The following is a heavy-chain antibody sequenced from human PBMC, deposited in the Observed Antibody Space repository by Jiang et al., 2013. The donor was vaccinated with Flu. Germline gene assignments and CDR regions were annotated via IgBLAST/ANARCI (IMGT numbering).Heavy chain of an antibody. CDR3: ARGGPYDFWSGYYIGDWYFDL. V-gene: IGHV4-59*08. D-gene: IGHD3-3*01. J-gene: IGHJ2*01. CDR1: GGSISSYY. Sequence: GSGLVKPSETLSLTCTVSGGSISSYYWSWIRQPPGRGLEWIGYIYYSGSTNYNPSLKSRVTISVDTSKNQFSLKLSSVTAADTAVYYCARGGPYDFWSGYYIGDWYFDLWGRGTWSLSP. CDR2: IYYSGST.